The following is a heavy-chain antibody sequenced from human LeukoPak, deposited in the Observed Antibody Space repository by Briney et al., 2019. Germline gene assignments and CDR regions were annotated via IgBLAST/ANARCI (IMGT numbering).Heavy chain of an antibody. CDR3: ARGYSAKSRPVGY. Sequence: PSETLSLTCAVYGGPFSGYYWSWIRQPPGKGLEWIGEINHSGSTNYNPSLKSRVTISVDTSKNQFSLKLSSVTAADTAVYYCARGYSAKSRPVGYWGQGTLVTVSS. CDR1: GGPFSGYY. D-gene: IGHD2-15*01. V-gene: IGHV4-34*01. CDR2: INHSGST. J-gene: IGHJ4*02.